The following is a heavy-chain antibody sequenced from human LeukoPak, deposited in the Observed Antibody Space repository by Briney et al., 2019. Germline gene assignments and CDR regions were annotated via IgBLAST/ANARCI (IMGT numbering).Heavy chain of an antibody. D-gene: IGHD4-17*01. CDR1: GGSSSGYY. CDR3: ASSYGDYAVSSYYFDY. Sequence: SETLSLTCAVYGGSSSGYYWSWIRQPPGKGLEWIGEINHSGSTNYNPSLKSRVTISVDTSKNQFSLKLSSVTAADTAVYYCASSYGDYAVSSYYFDYWGQGTLVTVSS. J-gene: IGHJ4*02. V-gene: IGHV4-34*01. CDR2: INHSGST.